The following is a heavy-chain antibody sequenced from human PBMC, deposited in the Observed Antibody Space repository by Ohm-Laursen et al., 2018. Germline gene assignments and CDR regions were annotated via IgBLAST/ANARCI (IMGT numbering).Heavy chain of an antibody. V-gene: IGHV3-66*01. CDR1: GFTVGNNY. CDR2: IYSGGST. J-gene: IGHJ5*02. D-gene: IGHD3-3*01. CDR3: ANAGIFGVDPKYNWFDP. Sequence: GSLRLSCAASGFTVGNNYMSWARQAPGKGLGWVSFIYSGGSTYYADSVKGRFTISRYNYKNTLYLQMNSLRAEDTAVYYCANAGIFGVDPKYNWFDPWGQGTLVTVSS.